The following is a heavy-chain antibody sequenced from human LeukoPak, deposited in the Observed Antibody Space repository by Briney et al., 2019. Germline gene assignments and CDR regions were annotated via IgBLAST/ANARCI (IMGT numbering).Heavy chain of an antibody. V-gene: IGHV3-74*01. CDR3: ARGGIAVAGPSY. D-gene: IGHD6-19*01. CDR1: GFTFSSYW. Sequence: PGGSLRLSCAASGFTFSSYWMHWVRQAPGKGLVWVSRINSDGSSTSYADSVKGRFTISRDNAKNTLYLQMNSLRAEDTAVYYCARGGIAVAGPSYWGQGTLVTVSS. CDR2: INSDGSST. J-gene: IGHJ4*02.